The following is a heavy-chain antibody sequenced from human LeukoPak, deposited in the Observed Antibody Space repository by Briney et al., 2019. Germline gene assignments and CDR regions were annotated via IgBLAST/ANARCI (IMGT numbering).Heavy chain of an antibody. CDR3: TRVQAGRSGLMDV. Sequence: GRSLRLSCAASGFPFSSYGMHWVRQIPGKGLMWVARIGSDGSGTTYADPVKGRFTISRDNSKNTLYLQMNSLRDEDAAVCHCTRVQAGRSGLMDVWGRGTTVTVSS. J-gene: IGHJ6*02. CDR1: GFPFSSYG. D-gene: IGHD2-8*02. V-gene: IGHV3-74*03. CDR2: IGSDGSGT.